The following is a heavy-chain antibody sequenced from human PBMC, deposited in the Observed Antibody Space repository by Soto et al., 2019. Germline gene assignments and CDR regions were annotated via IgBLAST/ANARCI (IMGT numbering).Heavy chain of an antibody. J-gene: IGHJ6*02. Sequence: GESLKISCNGSGYSFPSYWIGWVRQKPGKGLEWMGIIYPGDSDTRYSPSFQGQVTISADKSISTAYLQWSSLKASDTAMYYCARRKRGYSGYDAYYYYGMDVWGQGTTVTVSS. CDR2: IYPGDSDT. CDR3: ARRKRGYSGYDAYYYYGMDV. V-gene: IGHV5-51*01. CDR1: GYSFPSYW. D-gene: IGHD5-12*01.